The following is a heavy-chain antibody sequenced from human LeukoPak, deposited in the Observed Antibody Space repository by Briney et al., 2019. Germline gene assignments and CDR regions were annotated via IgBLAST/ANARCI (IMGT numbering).Heavy chain of an antibody. CDR3: ARVLTVRSGGYDAFDI. CDR1: GFTFSSYD. V-gene: IGHV3-13*01. CDR2: IDTAGDT. Sequence: GGSLRLSCAASGFTFSSYDMHWVRQATGKGLEWVSAIDTAGDTYYPGSVKGRFTISRENDKNSLYLQMNSLRAGDTAVYYCARVLTVRSGGYDAFDIWGQGTMVTVYS. J-gene: IGHJ3*02. D-gene: IGHD6-25*01.